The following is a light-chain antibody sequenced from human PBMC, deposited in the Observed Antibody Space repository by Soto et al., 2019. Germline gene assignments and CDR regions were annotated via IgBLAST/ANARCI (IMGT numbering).Light chain of an antibody. CDR1: QSISTW. J-gene: IGKJ2*01. CDR2: SAS. CDR3: QQYNYYPYT. V-gene: IGKV1-5*01. Sequence: DIQMTKSPSTLSASVGDRVTITCRASQSISTWLAWYHQKPGKAPKLLISSASSLESGVPSRFSGSGSGTEFSLAISSLQPDDFATYYCQQYNYYPYTFGEGTKLEIK.